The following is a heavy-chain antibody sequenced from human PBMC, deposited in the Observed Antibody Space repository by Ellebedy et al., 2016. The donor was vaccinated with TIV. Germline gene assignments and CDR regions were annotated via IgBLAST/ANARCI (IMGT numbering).Heavy chain of an antibody. Sequence: GSLRLSCAVSGVSITSHFWTWIRQPAGGGLEWIGRLHPSETPNYNPSLKSRVIMSRDTSKDQFSLKLSSVTAADTAVYYCARHGPQWFDAFDLWGQGTLVTVSS. CDR3: ARHGPQWFDAFDL. CDR1: GVSITSHF. V-gene: IGHV4-4*07. CDR2: LHPSETP. J-gene: IGHJ3*01. D-gene: IGHD3-22*01.